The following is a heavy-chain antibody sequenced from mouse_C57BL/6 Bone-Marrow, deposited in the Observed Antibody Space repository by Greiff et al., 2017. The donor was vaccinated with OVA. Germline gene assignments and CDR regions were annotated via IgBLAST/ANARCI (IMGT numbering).Heavy chain of an antibody. CDR2: ISYDGSN. CDR3: AKGSMGFPAWFAY. V-gene: IGHV3-6*01. Sequence: DVQLQESGPGLVKPSQSLSLTCSVTGYSITSGYYWNWIRQFPGNKLEWMGYISYDGSNNYNPSLKNRISITRDTSKNQFFLKLNSVTTEDTATYYCAKGSMGFPAWFAYWGQGTLVTVSA. CDR1: GYSITSGYY. D-gene: IGHD1-1*02. J-gene: IGHJ3*01.